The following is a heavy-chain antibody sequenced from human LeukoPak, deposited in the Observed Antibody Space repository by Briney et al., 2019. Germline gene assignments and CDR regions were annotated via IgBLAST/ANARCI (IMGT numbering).Heavy chain of an antibody. CDR1: GYTFTGYY. V-gene: IGHV1-2*06. CDR2: INPNSGGT. CDR3: ARVGYDSSGSFAY. J-gene: IGHJ4*02. Sequence: ASVKVSYKASGYTFTGYYMHWVRQAPGQGLEWMARINPNSGGTNYAQKFQGGVTMTRDTSISTAYMELSRLRSDDTAVYYCARVGYDSSGSFAYWGQGTLVTVSS. D-gene: IGHD3-22*01.